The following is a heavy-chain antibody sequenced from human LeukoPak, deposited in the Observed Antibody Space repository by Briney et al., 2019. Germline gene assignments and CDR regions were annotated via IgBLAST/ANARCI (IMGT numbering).Heavy chain of an antibody. CDR3: ASQTYHDFWSGYYYYYMDV. CDR1: GFTFSSYW. D-gene: IGHD3-3*01. J-gene: IGHJ6*03. V-gene: IGHV3-7*01. CDR2: IKQDGSEK. Sequence: PGGSLRLSCAASGFTFSSYWMSWVRQAPGKGLEWVANIKQDGSEKYYVDSAKGRFTISRDNAKNSLYLQMNSLRAEDTAVYYCASQTYHDFWSGYYYYYMDVWGKGTTVTVSS.